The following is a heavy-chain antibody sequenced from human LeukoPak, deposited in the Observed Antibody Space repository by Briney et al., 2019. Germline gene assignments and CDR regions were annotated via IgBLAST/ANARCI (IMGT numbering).Heavy chain of an antibody. CDR2: IIPILGIA. D-gene: IGHD1-26*01. CDR1: GGTFSSYT. J-gene: IGHJ3*02. Sequence: SVKVSCKASGGTFSSYTISWVRQAPGQGLEWMGRIIPILGIANYAQKFQGRVTITADKSTSTAYMELSSLRSEDTAVYHCARDRRGADDAFDIWGQGTMVTVSS. CDR3: ARDRRGADDAFDI. V-gene: IGHV1-69*04.